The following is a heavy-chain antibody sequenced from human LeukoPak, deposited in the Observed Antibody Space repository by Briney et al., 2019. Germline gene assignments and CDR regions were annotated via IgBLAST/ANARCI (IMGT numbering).Heavy chain of an antibody. Sequence: SGPALVKPTQTLTLTCTFSGFSLSTSGMCVSWIRQPPGKALEWLARIDWDDDKYYSTSLKTRLTISKDTSKNQVVLTMTNMDPVDTATYYCARSTLRYCSGGSFDYWGQGTLVTVSS. CDR3: ARSTLRYCSGGSFDY. CDR1: GFSLSTSGMC. J-gene: IGHJ4*02. D-gene: IGHD2-15*01. V-gene: IGHV2-70*11. CDR2: IDWDDDK.